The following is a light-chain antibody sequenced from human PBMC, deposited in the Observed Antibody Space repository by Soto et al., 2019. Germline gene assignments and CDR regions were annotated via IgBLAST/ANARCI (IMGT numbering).Light chain of an antibody. CDR1: QNIRSS. J-gene: IGKJ1*01. Sequence: EIRWTQTAPTRALSAWEKAPGACRASQNIRSSLAWYQQRPGQAPRLLIYDASTRATGIPDRFSGSGSGTHFTLPISRLEPDDFAVYYCPPRSNWPTTFGQGTKVDIK. CDR3: PPRSNWPTT. V-gene: IGKV3-11*01. CDR2: DAS.